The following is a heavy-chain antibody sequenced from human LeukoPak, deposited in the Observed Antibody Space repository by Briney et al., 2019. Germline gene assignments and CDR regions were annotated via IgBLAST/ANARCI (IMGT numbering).Heavy chain of an antibody. Sequence: TGGSLRLSCAASGFAFSSYAMSWVRQAPGKGLEWVAVISYDGSNKYYADSVKGRFTISRDNSKNTLYLQMNSLRAEDTAVYYCAREIGGYSYGFFDYWGQGTLVTVSS. CDR1: GFAFSSYA. J-gene: IGHJ4*02. V-gene: IGHV3-30-3*01. D-gene: IGHD5-18*01. CDR3: AREIGGYSYGFFDY. CDR2: ISYDGSNK.